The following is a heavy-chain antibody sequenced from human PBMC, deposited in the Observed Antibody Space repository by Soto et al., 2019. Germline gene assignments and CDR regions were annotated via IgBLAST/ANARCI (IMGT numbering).Heavy chain of an antibody. V-gene: IGHV1-3*01. CDR2: INAGNGNT. D-gene: IGHD6-19*01. J-gene: IGHJ4*02. CDR3: ARDLGGWPDY. Sequence: QVQLVQSGAEMKKPGASVKVSSKASGYTFTSYAIHWVRQAPGQRLEWMGWINAGNGNTKYSQKFQDRVTITRDTSASTAYMELSSLRSEDTAVYYCARDLGGWPDYWGQGTLVTVSS. CDR1: GYTFTSYA.